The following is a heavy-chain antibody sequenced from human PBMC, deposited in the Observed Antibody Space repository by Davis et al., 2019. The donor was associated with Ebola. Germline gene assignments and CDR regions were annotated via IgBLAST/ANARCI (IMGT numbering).Heavy chain of an antibody. J-gene: IGHJ4*02. CDR2: ISSSSSTI. D-gene: IGHD2-15*01. CDR3: ASSYSGYCSGGSCYSLDY. V-gene: IGHV3-48*02. Sequence: GESLKISCAASGFTFSSYNMNWVRQAPGKGLEWVSYISSSSSTIYYADSVKGRFTISRDNAKNSLYLQMNSLRDEDTAVYYCASSYSGYCSGGSCYSLDYWGQGTLVTVSS. CDR1: GFTFSSYN.